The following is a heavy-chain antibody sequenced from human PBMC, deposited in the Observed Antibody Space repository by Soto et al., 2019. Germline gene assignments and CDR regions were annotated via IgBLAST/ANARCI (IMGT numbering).Heavy chain of an antibody. CDR1: GFTFSSYG. CDR2: ISRSSNYI. J-gene: IGHJ6*03. D-gene: IGHD2-15*01. Sequence: GGSLRLSCAASGFTFSSYGMHWVRQAPGKGLEWVSSISRSSNYIKYADSVKGRFTISRDNARNSLYLQLNSLRAEDTAVYYCARDPQLYCNAASCAYYYYYMDVWGKGTTVTVSS. CDR3: ARDPQLYCNAASCAYYYYYMDV. V-gene: IGHV3-21*01.